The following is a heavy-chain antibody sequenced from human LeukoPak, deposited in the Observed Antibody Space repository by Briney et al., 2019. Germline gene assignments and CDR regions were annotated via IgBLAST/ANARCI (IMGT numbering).Heavy chain of an antibody. J-gene: IGHJ4*02. D-gene: IGHD3-22*01. CDR2: ISFHGINK. Sequence: PGGSLRLSCAASGFTFSSNGMHWVRQAPGKGLEWVALISFHGINKYYAASVKGRFTISRDNSKNTVYLQMNSLRAEDTAVYYCAKDPTHFRVWDDYDNTRLNYWGQGTLVTVSS. CDR3: AKDPTHFRVWDDYDNTRLNY. V-gene: IGHV3-30*18. CDR1: GFTFSSNG.